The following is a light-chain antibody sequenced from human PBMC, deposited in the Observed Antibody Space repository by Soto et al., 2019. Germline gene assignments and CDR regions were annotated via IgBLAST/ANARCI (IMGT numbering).Light chain of an antibody. CDR2: GAS. CDR3: QQYGISPTT. J-gene: IGKJ1*01. CDR1: QSVTSNY. Sequence: EIVLTQSPGTLSLSPGKRATLSCRASQSVTSNYIAWYQQKPGQAPRLLIFGASIRATAIPDRFSGSGSGTDFTLTISRLEPEDFAVYHCQQYGISPTTFGQGTKVDIK. V-gene: IGKV3-20*01.